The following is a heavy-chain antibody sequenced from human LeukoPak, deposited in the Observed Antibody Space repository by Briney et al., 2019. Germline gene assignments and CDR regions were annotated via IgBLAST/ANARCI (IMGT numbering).Heavy chain of an antibody. D-gene: IGHD4-23*01. CDR2: INPNSGST. CDR1: GYTFTGYY. CDR3: ARDLLLLFLGGYYYYKDV. V-gene: IGHV1-2*02. Sequence: ASVKVSCKASGYTFTGYYMHWVRQAPGQGLEWMGWINPNSGSTNYAQKFQGRVTMTRDTSISTAYMELSRLRSDDTAVYYCARDLLLLFLGGYYYYKDVWGKGTTVTVSS. J-gene: IGHJ6*03.